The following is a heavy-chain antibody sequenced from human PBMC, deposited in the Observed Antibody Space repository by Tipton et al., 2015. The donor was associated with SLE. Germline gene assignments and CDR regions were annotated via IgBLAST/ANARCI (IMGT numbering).Heavy chain of an antibody. J-gene: IGHJ4*02. Sequence: TLSLTCAVYGGSFSGYYWSWIRQPPGKGLEWIGEINHSGITNSNPSLKSRLIISVDTSKNQFSLKLSSVTAADTAVYYCAGAVGIAAGLRDYWGQGTLVTVSS. D-gene: IGHD6-13*01. CDR2: INHSGIT. CDR1: GGSFSGYY. CDR3: AGAVGIAAGLRDY. V-gene: IGHV4-34*01.